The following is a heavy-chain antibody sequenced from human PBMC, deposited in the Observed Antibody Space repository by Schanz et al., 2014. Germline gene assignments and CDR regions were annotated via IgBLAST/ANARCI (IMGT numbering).Heavy chain of an antibody. CDR3: ARDGDFDY. CDR1: GLNFDYYG. CDR2: IGYDGSEK. V-gene: IGHV3-33*01. Sequence: QVQLVESGGGVVRPGGSLRLSCATSGLNFDYYGMNWVRQAPGKGLEWVANIGYDGSEKYYVDSVKGRFTISRDNSKDTLYLQMSGLTPEDTAVYYCARDGDFDYWGQGTLVTVSS. J-gene: IGHJ4*02.